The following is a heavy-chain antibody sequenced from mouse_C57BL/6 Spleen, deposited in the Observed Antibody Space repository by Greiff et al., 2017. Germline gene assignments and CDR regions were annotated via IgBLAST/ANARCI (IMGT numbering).Heavy chain of an antibody. V-gene: IGHV1-82*01. CDR3: ARARDSNYVFDY. D-gene: IGHD2-5*01. J-gene: IGHJ2*01. CDR2: IYPGGGDT. Sequence: VQLQESGPELVKPGASVKISCKASGYAFSSSWMNWVKQRPGKGLEWIGRIYPGGGDTNYNGKFKGKATLTADKSSSTAYMQLSSLTSEDSAVYFCARARDSNYVFDYWGQGTTLTVSS. CDR1: GYAFSSSW.